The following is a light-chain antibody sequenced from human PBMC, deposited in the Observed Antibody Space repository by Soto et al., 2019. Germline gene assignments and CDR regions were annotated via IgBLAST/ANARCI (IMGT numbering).Light chain of an antibody. V-gene: IGKV1-5*01. CDR2: DAS. CDR1: QNINRR. Sequence: DIQMTQSPSTLSASVGDRVTITCRASQNINRRLAWYQQKPGKAPNLLIYDASILESGVPARFSGGGSGTEFTLTISSLQPDDFSTFYCQQYNNYPWTFGQGTKVEIK. CDR3: QQYNNYPWT. J-gene: IGKJ1*01.